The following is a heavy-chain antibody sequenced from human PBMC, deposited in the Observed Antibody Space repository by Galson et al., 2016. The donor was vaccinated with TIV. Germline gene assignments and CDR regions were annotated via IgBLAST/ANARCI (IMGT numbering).Heavy chain of an antibody. CDR1: EFAFANFW. Sequence: CAASEFAFANFWMTWVRQAPGKGLEWVANIEQDGSEKYYVDSVKGRFTISRDNAKNSVYLQMDSLRADDTAVYYCARGRGGEYFDYWGQGTLVSVSS. CDR2: IEQDGSEK. CDR3: ARGRGGEYFDY. D-gene: IGHD3-16*01. V-gene: IGHV3-7*03. J-gene: IGHJ4*02.